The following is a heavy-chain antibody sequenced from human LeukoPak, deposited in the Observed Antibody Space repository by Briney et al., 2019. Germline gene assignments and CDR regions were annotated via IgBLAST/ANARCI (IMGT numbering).Heavy chain of an antibody. CDR1: GGSISSYY. J-gene: IGHJ4*02. CDR3: ARGVVVVPAAIPPPHFDY. CDR2: IYHSGST. D-gene: IGHD2-2*01. Sequence: PSETLSLTCTVSGGSISSYYWSWIRQPPGKGLEWIGYIYHSGSTYYNPSLKSRVTISVDTSKNQFSLKLSSVTAADTAVYYCARGVVVVPAAIPPPHFDYWGQGTLVTVSS. V-gene: IGHV4-59*12.